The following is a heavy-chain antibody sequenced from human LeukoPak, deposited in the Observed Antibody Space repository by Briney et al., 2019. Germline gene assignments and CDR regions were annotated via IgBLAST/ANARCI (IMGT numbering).Heavy chain of an antibody. D-gene: IGHD2-21*02. CDR2: IKEDGSEK. CDR1: GFTFSTYW. J-gene: IGHJ4*02. Sequence: PGGSLRLSCAASGFTFSTYWMTWVRQAPGKGLEWVANIKEDGSEKHYVDSVKGRFTISRDNAKNSLDLQMNSLRAEDTAVYYCARGGKMTVGFYWGQGTLVTVSS. CDR3: ARGGKMTVGFY. V-gene: IGHV3-7*01.